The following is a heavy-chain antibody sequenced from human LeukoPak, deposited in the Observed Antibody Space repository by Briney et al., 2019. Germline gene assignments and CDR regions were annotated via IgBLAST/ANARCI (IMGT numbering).Heavy chain of an antibody. CDR1: GFTFSSYA. V-gene: IGHV3-23*01. CDR2: ISGSGGST. J-gene: IGHJ4*02. CDR3: ARGDLVGMFHY. D-gene: IGHD2-21*01. Sequence: GGSLRLSCAASGFTFSSYAMSWVRQAPGKGLEWVSAISGSGGSTYYADSVKGRFTISRDNSKNTLYLQMNSLRAEDTAVYYCARGDLVGMFHYWGQGTLVTVSS.